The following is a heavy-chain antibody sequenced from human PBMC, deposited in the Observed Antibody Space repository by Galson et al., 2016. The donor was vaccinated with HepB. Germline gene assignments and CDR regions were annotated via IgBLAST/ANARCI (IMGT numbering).Heavy chain of an antibody. CDR2: ISFEGSQK. D-gene: IGHD6-25*01. Sequence: SLRLSCAASGFTFSTYGIHWVRQAPGKGLEWVAFISFEGSQKLYADSIKGRFTISRDNSKNTLYLQMNGLRIEDKAMYYCAKEERLISDYGLDVWGQGTTGTVSS. J-gene: IGHJ6*02. V-gene: IGHV3-30*18. CDR3: AKEERLISDYGLDV. CDR1: GFTFSTYG.